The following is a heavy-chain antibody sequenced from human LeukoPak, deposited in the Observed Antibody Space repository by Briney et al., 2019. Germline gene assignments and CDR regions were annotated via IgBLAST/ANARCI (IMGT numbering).Heavy chain of an antibody. D-gene: IGHD6-19*01. CDR3: ARGALAVAVDY. CDR2: INHSGST. Sequence: SETLSLTCTVSGGSISSGGYYWSWIRQPLGKGLEWIGDINHSGSTNYNPSLKSRVTISVDTSKNQFSLKLSAVTAADTAVYYCARGALAVAVDYWGQGTLVTVSS. CDR1: GGSISSGGYY. J-gene: IGHJ4*02. V-gene: IGHV4-39*07.